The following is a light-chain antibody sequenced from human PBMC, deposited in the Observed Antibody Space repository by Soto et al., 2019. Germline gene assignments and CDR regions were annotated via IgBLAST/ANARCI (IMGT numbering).Light chain of an antibody. J-gene: IGLJ1*01. CDR2: EVN. V-gene: IGLV2-14*01. CDR3: SCLSTTSTPIV. Sequence: QSVLSQPASMSGSPGQSITIPCTGASSDIGLYNYVSWYQHHPGKAPKLLISEVNIRPSGLSDRFSASKAGNTASLTISGLQPDDEAYYYCSCLSTTSTPIVFGTGTKLTVL. CDR1: SSDIGLYNY.